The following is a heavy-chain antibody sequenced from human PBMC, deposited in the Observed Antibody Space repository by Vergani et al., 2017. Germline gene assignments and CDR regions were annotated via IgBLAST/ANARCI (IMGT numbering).Heavy chain of an antibody. CDR2: MNPNSGNT. CDR1: GGTFSSYA. J-gene: IGHJ4*02. CDR3: ARVRSGKIVGATFDY. V-gene: IGHV1-8*02. D-gene: IGHD1-26*01. Sequence: QVQLVQSGAEVKKPGSSVKVSCKASGGTFSSYAISWVRQATGQGLEWMGWMNPNSGNTGYAQKFQGRVTMTRNTSISTAYMELSSLRSEDTAVYYCARVRSGKIVGATFDYWGQGTLVTVSS.